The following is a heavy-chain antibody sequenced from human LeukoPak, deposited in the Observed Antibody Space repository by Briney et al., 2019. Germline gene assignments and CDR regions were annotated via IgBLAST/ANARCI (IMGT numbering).Heavy chain of an antibody. Sequence: GGSLRLSCEASGFTFSNYAMHRVRQAPGKGLEWVAVISYDGGNKYYADTVKGRFTISRDKSENTLYLQMNSLRGEDTAVYYCARDRCSSASCYYYYYGMDVWGQGTTVTVSS. CDR1: GFTFSNYA. CDR3: ARDRCSSASCYYYYYGMDV. V-gene: IGHV3-30-3*01. J-gene: IGHJ6*02. CDR2: ISYDGGNK. D-gene: IGHD2-2*01.